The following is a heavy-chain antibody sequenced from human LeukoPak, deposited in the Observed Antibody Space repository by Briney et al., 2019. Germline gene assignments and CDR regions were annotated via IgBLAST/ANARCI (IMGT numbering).Heavy chain of an antibody. J-gene: IGHJ3*02. D-gene: IGHD2-2*01. CDR2: IKQDGSEK. Sequence: GGSLRLSCAASGFTFSSYWMSWVRQAPGKGLEWVANIKQDGSEKYYVDSVKGRFTISRDNAKNSLYLQMNSLRAEDMAVYYCAASLGYCSSTSCWSDAFDIWGQGTMVTVSS. V-gene: IGHV3-7*03. CDR3: AASLGYCSSTSCWSDAFDI. CDR1: GFTFSSYW.